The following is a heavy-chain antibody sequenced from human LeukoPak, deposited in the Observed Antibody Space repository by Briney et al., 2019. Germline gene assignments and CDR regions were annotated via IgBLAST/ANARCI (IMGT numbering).Heavy chain of an antibody. V-gene: IGHV3-74*01. Sequence: PGGSLRLSCAASGFIFSNYWMHWVRQAPGKGLVWVSRINSDGITSTYADSVKGRFTISRDNAKNTLYLQMNSLRAEDTAVYYCARVTAVSGGFSFDYWGPGTLVTVSS. D-gene: IGHD1-14*01. CDR3: ARVTAVSGGFSFDY. J-gene: IGHJ4*02. CDR1: GFIFSNYW. CDR2: INSDGITS.